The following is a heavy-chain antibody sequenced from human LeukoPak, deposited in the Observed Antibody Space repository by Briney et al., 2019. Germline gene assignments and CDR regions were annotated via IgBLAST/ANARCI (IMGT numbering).Heavy chain of an antibody. CDR2: IYHSGST. Sequence: PSETLSLTCTVSGYSISSGYYWGWIRQPPGKGLEWIGSIYHSGSTNYNPSLKSRVTISVDTSKNQFSLKLSSVTAADTAVYYCARDLISGPGAFDIWGQGTMVTVSS. J-gene: IGHJ3*02. CDR3: ARDLISGPGAFDI. V-gene: IGHV4-38-2*02. CDR1: GYSISSGYY. D-gene: IGHD2-15*01.